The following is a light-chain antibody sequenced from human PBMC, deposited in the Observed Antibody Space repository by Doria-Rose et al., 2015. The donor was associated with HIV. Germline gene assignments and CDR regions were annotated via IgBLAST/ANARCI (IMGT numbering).Light chain of an antibody. CDR2: DES. CDR1: QSFSSTY. J-gene: IGKJ1*01. CDR3: HQYGTSWT. Sequence: TQSPGTLSLSPGERATLSCRASQSFSSTYLAWYQQKPGQAPSLLIYDESTRPTGIPDRFSASGSGTDFTLTINRLEPEDFALYYCHQYGTSWTFGQGTKVEI. V-gene: IGKV3-20*01.